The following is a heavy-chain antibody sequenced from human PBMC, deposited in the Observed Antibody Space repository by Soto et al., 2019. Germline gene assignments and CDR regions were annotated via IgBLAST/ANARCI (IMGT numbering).Heavy chain of an antibody. Sequence: ASVKVSCKASGGTFSSYAISWVRQAPGQGLEWMGWIIPTFGTANYAQKFQGRVTITADESTSTAYMELSSLRSEDTAVYYCASGVGKVVAATRHYGMDVWGQGTTVTVSS. D-gene: IGHD2-15*01. CDR2: IIPTFGTA. J-gene: IGHJ6*02. CDR1: GGTFSSYA. CDR3: ASGVGKVVAATRHYGMDV. V-gene: IGHV1-69*13.